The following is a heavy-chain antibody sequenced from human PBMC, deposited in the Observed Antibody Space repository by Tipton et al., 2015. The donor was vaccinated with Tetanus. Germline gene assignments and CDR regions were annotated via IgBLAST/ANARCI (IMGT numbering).Heavy chain of an antibody. J-gene: IGHJ6*02. Sequence: SLRLSCAASGFTFSSYAMSWVRQAPGKGLEWVSAISGSGGSTYYADSVKGRFTISRDNSKNTLYLQMNSLRAEDTAVYYCAKESSWGGYYYDSREPNGMDVWGQGTTVTVSS. CDR3: AKESSWGGYYYDSREPNGMDV. CDR1: GFTFSSYA. V-gene: IGHV3-23*01. CDR2: ISGSGGST. D-gene: IGHD3-22*01.